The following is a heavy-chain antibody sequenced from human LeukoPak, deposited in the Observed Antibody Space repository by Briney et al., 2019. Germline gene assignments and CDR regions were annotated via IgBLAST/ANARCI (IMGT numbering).Heavy chain of an antibody. J-gene: IGHJ4*02. CDR1: GGSISSSSYY. D-gene: IGHD6-19*01. CDR2: IYFSGNT. CDR3: ARQRYSSGWYIDC. V-gene: IGHV4-39*01. Sequence: PSETLSLTCTVSGGSISSSSYYWGWIRQPPGKGLEWIGSIYFSGNTYFNPSLKSRVNISVDTSKNQFSLKLSSVTAADTAVYYCARQRYSSGWYIDCWGQGTLVTVSS.